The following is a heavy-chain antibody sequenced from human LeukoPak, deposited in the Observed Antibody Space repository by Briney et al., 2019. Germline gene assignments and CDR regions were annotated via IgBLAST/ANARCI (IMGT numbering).Heavy chain of an antibody. CDR3: AIWRWGSAFDI. Sequence: AASVKVSCKASGYTFTGYHMHWVRQAPGQGLEWMGWINPNSGGTNYAQKFQGRVTMTRDTSISTAYMELSRLRSDDTAVYYCAIWRWGSAFDIWGQGTMVTVSS. J-gene: IGHJ3*02. CDR2: INPNSGGT. D-gene: IGHD7-27*01. CDR1: GYTFTGYH. V-gene: IGHV1-2*02.